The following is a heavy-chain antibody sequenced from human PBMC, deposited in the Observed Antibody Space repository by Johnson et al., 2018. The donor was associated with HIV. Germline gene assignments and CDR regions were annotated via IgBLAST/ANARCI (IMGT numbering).Heavy chain of an antibody. D-gene: IGHD3-22*01. CDR1: GFTFSSYD. CDR3: ARGRDISGFNDAFDI. J-gene: IGHJ3*02. CDR2: IGTAGDT. V-gene: IGHV3-13*01. Sequence: VLLVESGGGLVQPGGSLRLSCAASGFTFSSYDMHWVRQATGKGLEWVSAIGTAGDTYYPGSVKGRFTISRENAKNSLYLQMNSLRAGDTAVYYCARGRDISGFNDAFDIWGQGTMVTVSS.